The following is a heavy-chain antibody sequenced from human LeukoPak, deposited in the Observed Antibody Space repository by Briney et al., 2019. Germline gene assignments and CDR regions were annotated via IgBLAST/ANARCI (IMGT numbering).Heavy chain of an antibody. CDR2: INHSGST. Sequence: SETLSLTCAVYGGSFSGYYWSWIRQPPGKGLEWIGEINHSGSTNYNPSLKSRVTISVDTSKNQFSLKLSSVTAADTAVYYCAREDWGVHDYWGQGTLVTVSS. V-gene: IGHV4-34*01. CDR3: AREDWGVHDY. D-gene: IGHD3/OR15-3a*01. J-gene: IGHJ4*02. CDR1: GGSFSGYY.